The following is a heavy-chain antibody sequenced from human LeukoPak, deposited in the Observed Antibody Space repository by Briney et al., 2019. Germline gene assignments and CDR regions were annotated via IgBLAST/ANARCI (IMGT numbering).Heavy chain of an antibody. J-gene: IGHJ5*02. CDR1: GFTVSSNY. CDR2: LSGSGDGQ. Sequence: PGGSLRLSCAASGFTVSSNYMSWVRQAPGKGLEWVSGLSGSGDGQFYADSVEGRFTISRDIFNNIWYLQMNSLRAEDTAVYYCAKGCQCPSGLSSWFDPRGQGTLVAVSS. V-gene: IGHV3-23*01. CDR3: AKGCQCPSGLSSWFDP. D-gene: IGHD1-14*01.